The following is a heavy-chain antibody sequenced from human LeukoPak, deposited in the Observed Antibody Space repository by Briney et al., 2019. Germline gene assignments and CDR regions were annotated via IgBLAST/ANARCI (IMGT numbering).Heavy chain of an antibody. D-gene: IGHD1-1*01. Sequence: ASVKVSCKVSGYTLTELSLHWVRQAPGKGLEWIGRFYPEDGETIYARKFQGRATMTEDTSTDTAYMELSSLRSEDTAVYFCAVSLTTGGYYGMDVWGQGTTVTVSS. CDR1: GYTLTELS. J-gene: IGHJ6*02. V-gene: IGHV1-24*01. CDR3: AVSLTTGGYYGMDV. CDR2: FYPEDGET.